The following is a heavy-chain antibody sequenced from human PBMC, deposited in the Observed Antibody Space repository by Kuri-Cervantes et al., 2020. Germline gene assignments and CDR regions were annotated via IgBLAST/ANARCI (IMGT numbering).Heavy chain of an antibody. CDR1: GFSLNTYA. CDR2: ISSSRSYI. D-gene: IGHD3-3*01. V-gene: IGHV3-21*01. J-gene: IGHJ4*02. Sequence: GGSLRLSCAASGFSLNTYAMHWVRRAPGKGLEWVSSISSSRSYIYYADSVKGRFTISRDNAKNMLYLQMNSLRAEDTAVYYCAKDFLQRRNYEGGYFDYWGQGTLVTVSS. CDR3: AKDFLQRRNYEGGYFDY.